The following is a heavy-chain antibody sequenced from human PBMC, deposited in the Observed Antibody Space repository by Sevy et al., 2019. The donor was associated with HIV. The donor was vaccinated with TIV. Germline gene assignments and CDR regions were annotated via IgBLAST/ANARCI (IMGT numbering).Heavy chain of an antibody. CDR2: IRYDGSNK. Sequence: GGSLRLSCAASGFTLSSYGMHWVRQAPGKGLEWVAVIRYDGSNKYYADSVKGRFTISRDNSKNTLYLQMNSLRAEDTAVYYCARDSVAGSSYYYYGMDVWGQGTTVTVSS. CDR1: GFTLSSYG. V-gene: IGHV3-30*02. D-gene: IGHD6-19*01. CDR3: ARDSVAGSSYYYYGMDV. J-gene: IGHJ6*02.